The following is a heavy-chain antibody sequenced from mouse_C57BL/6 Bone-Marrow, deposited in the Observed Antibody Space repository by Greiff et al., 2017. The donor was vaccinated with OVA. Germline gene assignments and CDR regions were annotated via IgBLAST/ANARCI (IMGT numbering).Heavy chain of an antibody. D-gene: IGHD1-1*01. V-gene: IGHV2-9-1*01. CDR2: IWTGGGP. J-gene: IGHJ2*01. CDR3: ARTLPTTVVPYVDY. CDR1: GFSLTSYA. Sequence: QVQLKESGPGLVAPSQSLSITCTVSGFSLTSYAISWVRQPPGKGLEWLGVIWTGGGPNYNSALKSRLSIIKDNSKSQVFLKRNSLQTDDTARDYWARTLPTTVVPYVDYWGQGTTLTVSS.